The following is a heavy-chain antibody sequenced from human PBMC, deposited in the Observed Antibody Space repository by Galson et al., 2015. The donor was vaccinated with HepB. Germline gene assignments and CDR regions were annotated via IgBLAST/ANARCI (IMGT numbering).Heavy chain of an antibody. CDR3: AKRRAGDL. D-gene: IGHD6-19*01. Sequence: SLRLSCAASGFSFSSYAMSWVRQAPGKGLEWVSGISGSGGSTDYADFVKGRFTISRDNSKNTLYLQMNSLRAEDTAVYYCAKRRAGDLWGQGTMVTVSS. CDR2: ISGSGGST. CDR1: GFSFSSYA. J-gene: IGHJ3*01. V-gene: IGHV3-23*01.